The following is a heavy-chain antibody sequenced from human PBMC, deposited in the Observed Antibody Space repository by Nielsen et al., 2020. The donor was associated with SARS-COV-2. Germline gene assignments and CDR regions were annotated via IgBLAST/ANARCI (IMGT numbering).Heavy chain of an antibody. CDR2: INPNSGGT. Sequence: ASVKVSCKASGYTFTGYYMHWVRQAPGQGLEWMGWINPNSGGTNYAQKFQGWVTMTRDTSISTAYMELSRLRSDDTAVYYCARGDIAAAYYYYGMDVWGQGTTVTVSS. J-gene: IGHJ6*02. CDR3: ARGDIAAAYYYYGMDV. D-gene: IGHD6-13*01. CDR1: GYTFTGYY. V-gene: IGHV1-2*04.